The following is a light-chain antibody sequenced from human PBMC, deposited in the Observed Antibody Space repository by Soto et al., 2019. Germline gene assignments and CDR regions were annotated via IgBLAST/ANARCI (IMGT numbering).Light chain of an antibody. CDR2: GAS. CDR3: QQYGSSGT. J-gene: IGKJ1*01. Sequence: EIVLTQSPATLSSFPGDRATLSCSASQSVSNNYLAWYQQKPGQAPRLLIYGASNRATGIPDRFSGSGSGTDFTLTISRLEPEDFAVYYCQQYGSSGTFGQGTKVDIK. CDR1: QSVSNNY. V-gene: IGKV3-20*01.